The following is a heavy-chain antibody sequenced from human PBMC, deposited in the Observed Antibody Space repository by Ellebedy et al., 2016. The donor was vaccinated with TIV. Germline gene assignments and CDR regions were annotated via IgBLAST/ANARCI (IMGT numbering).Heavy chain of an antibody. V-gene: IGHV3-23*01. CDR1: GLAFSSYA. J-gene: IGHJ6*02. D-gene: IGHD3-10*01. CDR3: AKWPGFRGGSYYGMNV. CDR2: VSGSGDST. Sequence: PGGSLRLSCAASGLAFSSYAMSRVRQIPGTGLEWVSTVSGSGDSTYYADSVKGRFTISRDNSKNTLYLQMNSLRAEDTAVYYCAKWPGFRGGSYYGMNVWGQGTTVTVSS.